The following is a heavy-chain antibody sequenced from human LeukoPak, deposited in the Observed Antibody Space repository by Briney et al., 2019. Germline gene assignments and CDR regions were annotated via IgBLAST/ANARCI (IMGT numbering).Heavy chain of an antibody. Sequence: GGSLRLSCSASGFPFSSYAMHWVRQAPGKGLEYASAISDSGGSTYYADSVKGRFTISRDNSKNTLYLQMSSLRAEDTAVYYCATAGRWGMIVVVAQGGYYFDYWGQGTLVTVSS. J-gene: IGHJ4*02. CDR1: GFPFSSYA. V-gene: IGHV3-64D*09. CDR3: ATAGRWGMIVVVAQGGYYFDY. D-gene: IGHD3-22*01. CDR2: ISDSGGST.